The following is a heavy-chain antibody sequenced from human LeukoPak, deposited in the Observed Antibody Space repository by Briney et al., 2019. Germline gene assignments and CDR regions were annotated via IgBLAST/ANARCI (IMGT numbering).Heavy chain of an antibody. Sequence: GASVKVSCKASGYTFTSYDINWVRQATGQGLEWMGWMNPNSGNTGYAQKFQGRVTMTRNTSISTAYMELSSLRSEDTAVYYCARGVKTYYDILTGYWDENYYYYMDVWGKGTTVTISS. V-gene: IGHV1-8*01. D-gene: IGHD3-9*01. CDR2: MNPNSGNT. CDR3: ARGVKTYYDILTGYWDENYYYYMDV. CDR1: GYTFTSYD. J-gene: IGHJ6*03.